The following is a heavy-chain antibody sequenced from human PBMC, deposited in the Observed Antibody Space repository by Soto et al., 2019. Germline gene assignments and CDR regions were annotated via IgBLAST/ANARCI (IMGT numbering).Heavy chain of an antibody. D-gene: IGHD3-10*01. V-gene: IGHV2-5*02. J-gene: IGHJ4*02. CDR1: GFSLSSSGVG. CDR2: IYWDDDK. Sequence: QITLKESGPTLVSPTQTLTLTCTFSGFSLSSSGVGVGWIRQPPGKALEWLALIYWDDDKRYSPSLKSRLTITKDPSKNQVVLTLTKLDTVDTATYYCARGGWTTYYSPFFDYWGQGTLVTVSS. CDR3: ARGGWTTYYSPFFDY.